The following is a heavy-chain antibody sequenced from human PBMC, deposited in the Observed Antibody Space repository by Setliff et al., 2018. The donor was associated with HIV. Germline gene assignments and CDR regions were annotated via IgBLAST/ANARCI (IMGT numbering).Heavy chain of an antibody. CDR3: AIGDEYPGVFQS. D-gene: IGHD2-2*01. V-gene: IGHV4-4*09. CDR2: IYTSGTT. CDR1: SASISNYH. J-gene: IGHJ5*02. Sequence: SSETLSLTCAVSSASISNYHWSWNRQTPGKGLEWIGSIYTSGTTNYNPSLEGRITTSVDLSKNHFSLNLHSVTAADTAVYYCAIGDEYPGVFQSWGQGKVVTVS.